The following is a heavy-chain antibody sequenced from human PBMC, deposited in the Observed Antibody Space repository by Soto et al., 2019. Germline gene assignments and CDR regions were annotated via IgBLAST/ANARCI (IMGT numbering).Heavy chain of an antibody. CDR3: ARRYGGNLDY. CDR1: GGSISSYY. D-gene: IGHD1-26*01. V-gene: IGHV4-59*08. CDR2: IYYSGST. Sequence: PSETLSLTCTVSGGSISSYYWSWIRQPPGKGLEWIGYIYYSGSTNCNPSLKSRVTISVDTSKNQFSLKLSSATAADTAVYYCARRYGGNLDYWGQGTLVTVSS. J-gene: IGHJ4*02.